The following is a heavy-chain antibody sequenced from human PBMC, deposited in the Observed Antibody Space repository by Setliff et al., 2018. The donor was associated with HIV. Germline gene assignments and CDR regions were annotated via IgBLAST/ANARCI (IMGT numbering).Heavy chain of an antibody. Sequence: AGGSLRLSCAVSGFTFSSYTMDWVRQAPGKGLEWVALIYYDGSTEYYADSVKGRFTISRDNSKNTLYLQMNSLIVEDTAVYYCAKERYIYGALNYFDYWGQGTMVTVSS. J-gene: IGHJ4*02. V-gene: IGHV3-33*06. CDR2: IYYDGSTE. D-gene: IGHD5-18*01. CDR3: AKERYIYGALNYFDY. CDR1: GFTFSSYT.